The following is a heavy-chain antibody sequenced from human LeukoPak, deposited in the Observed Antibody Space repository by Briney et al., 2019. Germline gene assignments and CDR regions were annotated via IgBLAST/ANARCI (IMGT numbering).Heavy chain of an antibody. V-gene: IGHV3-21*01. D-gene: IGHD6-13*01. Sequence: PGGSLRLSCAASGFTFSSYSMNWVRQAPGKGLEWVSSISSSSSYIYYADSVKGRFTISRDNAKNSLYLQMNSLRVEDTAVYYCARVGAAASSFFNWFDPWGQGTLVTVSS. CDR1: GFTFSSYS. CDR2: ISSSSSYI. J-gene: IGHJ5*02. CDR3: ARVGAAASSFFNWFDP.